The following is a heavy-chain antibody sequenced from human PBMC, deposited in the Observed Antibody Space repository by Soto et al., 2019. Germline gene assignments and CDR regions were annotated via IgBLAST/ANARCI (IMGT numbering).Heavy chain of an antibody. J-gene: IGHJ4*02. CDR3: ARGGYSGSPKTPFDY. Sequence: GGSLRLSCPASGFTFSSYGMHWVRQAPGKGLEWVAVIWYDGSNKYYADSVKGRFTISRDNSKNTLYLQMNSLRAEDTAVYYCARGGYSGSPKTPFDYWGQGTLVTVSS. CDR2: IWYDGSNK. CDR1: GFTFSSYG. D-gene: IGHD1-26*01. V-gene: IGHV3-33*01.